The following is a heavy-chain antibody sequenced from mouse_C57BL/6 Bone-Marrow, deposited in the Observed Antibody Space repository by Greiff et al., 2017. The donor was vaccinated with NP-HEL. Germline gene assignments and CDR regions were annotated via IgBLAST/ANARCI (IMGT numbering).Heavy chain of an antibody. CDR3: ARALLWLRRRDYYAMDY. V-gene: IGHV1-64*01. D-gene: IGHD2-2*01. J-gene: IGHJ4*01. Sequence: VQLQQPGAELVKPGASVKLSCKASGYTFTSYWMHWVKQRPGQGLEWIGIIHPNSGSANYNEKFKSKATLTVDKSSSTAYMELRSLTSEDSAVYYCARALLWLRRRDYYAMDYWGQGTSVTVSS. CDR1: GYTFTSYW. CDR2: IHPNSGSA.